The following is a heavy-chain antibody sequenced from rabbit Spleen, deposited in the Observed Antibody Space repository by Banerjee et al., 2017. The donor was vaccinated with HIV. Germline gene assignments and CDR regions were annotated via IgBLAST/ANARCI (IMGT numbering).Heavy chain of an antibody. Sequence: QSLEESGGDLVKPGTSLTLTCTASGFSFSNNYYMCWVRQAPGKGLEWIACIYAGSSGTTYYASWAKGRFTVSKTSSTTVTLQMTSLTTADTATYFCARDGAGGSYFALWGQGTLVTVS. CDR1: GFSFSNNYY. V-gene: IGHV1S40*01. D-gene: IGHD8-1*01. CDR3: ARDGAGGSYFAL. CDR2: IYAGSSGTT. J-gene: IGHJ4*01.